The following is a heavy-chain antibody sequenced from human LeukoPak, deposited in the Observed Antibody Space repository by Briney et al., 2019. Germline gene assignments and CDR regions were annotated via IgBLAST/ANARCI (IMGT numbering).Heavy chain of an antibody. CDR1: GFTFSSYA. D-gene: IGHD3-10*01. CDR3: AKGSSRSSISQYFDY. Sequence: QTGGSLRLSCAASGFTFSSYAMSWVRQAPGKGLEWVSAISGSGGSTYYADSVKGRFTISRDNSKNTLYLQMNSLRAEDTAVYYCAKGSSRSSISQYFDYWGQGTLVTVSS. V-gene: IGHV3-23*01. J-gene: IGHJ4*02. CDR2: ISGSGGST.